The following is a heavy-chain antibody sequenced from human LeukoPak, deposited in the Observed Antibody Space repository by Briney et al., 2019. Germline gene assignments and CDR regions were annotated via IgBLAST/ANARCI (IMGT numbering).Heavy chain of an antibody. CDR1: GFTFSRFA. CDR3: ARDVRDSAQSRYFYGYEFDF. CDR2: ISYHGSTK. V-gene: IGHV3-30-3*01. D-gene: IGHD5-18*01. J-gene: IGHJ4*02. Sequence: GRSLRLSCAASGFTFSRFAMHWVRQAPGKGLEWVAVISYHGSTKYYADSVKGRFTISRDNSNNKLYLQMNSLRVEDTAVYYCARDVRDSAQSRYFYGYEFDFWGQGTLVTVSS.